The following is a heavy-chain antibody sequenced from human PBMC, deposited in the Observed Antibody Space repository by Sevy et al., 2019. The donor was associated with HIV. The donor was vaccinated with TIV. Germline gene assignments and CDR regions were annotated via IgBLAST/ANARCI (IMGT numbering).Heavy chain of an antibody. J-gene: IGHJ4*02. Sequence: ASVKVSCTASGYTFTSYGITWVRQAPGQGLERMGWTTTYNGNTNYAQNLQGIVTMTTDTSTSTAYMELRSLRSDDTAVYFCGRRGEDFWRRVDYWGQGTLVTVSS. D-gene: IGHD3-3*01. CDR3: GRRGEDFWRRVDY. V-gene: IGHV1-18*01. CDR1: GYTFTSYG. CDR2: TTTYNGNT.